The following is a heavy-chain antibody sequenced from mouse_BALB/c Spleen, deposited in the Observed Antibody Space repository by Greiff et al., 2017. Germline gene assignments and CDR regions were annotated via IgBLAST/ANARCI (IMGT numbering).Heavy chain of an antibody. J-gene: IGHJ3*01. Sequence: VQLQQSGAELVRPGTSVKVSCKASGYAFTNYLIEWVKQRPGQGLEWIGVINPGSGGTNYNEKFKGKAKLTADKSSSTAYMQLSSLTSDDSAVYFCARINLTARAYWGQGTLVTVSA. CDR3: ARINLTARAY. D-gene: IGHD1-2*01. CDR1: GYAFTNYL. V-gene: IGHV1-54*01. CDR2: INPGSGGT.